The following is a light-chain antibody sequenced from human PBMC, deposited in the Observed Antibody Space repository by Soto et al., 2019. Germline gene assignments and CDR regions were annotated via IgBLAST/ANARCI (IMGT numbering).Light chain of an antibody. V-gene: IGKV3-15*01. J-gene: IGKJ1*01. Sequence: EIVMTQSPATLSVSPGERATLSCRASQSLSSDLAWYQQKVGQAPRLLIYGASTRATGIPARYSGSGSGTEFNFTISSRQSEDFAVYYCQQYNKWPRTFRQGTKV. CDR1: QSLSSD. CDR3: QQYNKWPRT. CDR2: GAS.